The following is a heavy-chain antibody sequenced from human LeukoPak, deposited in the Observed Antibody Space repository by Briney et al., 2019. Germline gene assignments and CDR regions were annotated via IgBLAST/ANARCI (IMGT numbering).Heavy chain of an antibody. Sequence: SETLSLTCTVSGGSISSSSYYWGWIRQPPGKGLEWIGSIYYSGSVYYNPSLKSGVTISLDKSKNQVSLKLNSVTAADTAVYYCARALGAFDIWGQGTMVTVSS. V-gene: IGHV4-39*07. J-gene: IGHJ3*02. CDR1: GGSISSSSYY. CDR2: IYYSGSV. CDR3: ARALGAFDI.